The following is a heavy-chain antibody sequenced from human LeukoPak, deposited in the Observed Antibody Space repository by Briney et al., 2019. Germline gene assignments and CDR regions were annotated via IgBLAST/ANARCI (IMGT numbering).Heavy chain of an antibody. CDR1: RFTFSNYA. J-gene: IGHJ4*02. CDR2: ISYDGSDK. Sequence: GGSLRLSCAASRFTFSNYAMHWVRQAPGKGLAWVAVISYDGSDKYYADSVKGRFTISRGNSKNTVYLQMNSLRAEDTAVCYCARSVHIGYHDYWGQGTLVTVSS. V-gene: IGHV3-30*04. D-gene: IGHD2-21*01. CDR3: ARSVHIGYHDY.